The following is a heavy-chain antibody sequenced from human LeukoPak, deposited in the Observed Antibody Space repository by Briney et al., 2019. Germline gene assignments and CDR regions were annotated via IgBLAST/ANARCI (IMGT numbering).Heavy chain of an antibody. J-gene: IGHJ6*02. D-gene: IGHD2-2*01. V-gene: IGHV3-21*01. Sequence: PGGSLRLSCAASGFTFSSYSMNWVRQAPGKGLEWVSSISSSSSYIYYADSVKGRFTIPRDNAKNSLYLQMNSLRAEDTAVYYCARDRERSTSFFYGMDVWGQGTTVTVSS. CDR1: GFTFSSYS. CDR3: ARDRERSTSFFYGMDV. CDR2: ISSSSSYI.